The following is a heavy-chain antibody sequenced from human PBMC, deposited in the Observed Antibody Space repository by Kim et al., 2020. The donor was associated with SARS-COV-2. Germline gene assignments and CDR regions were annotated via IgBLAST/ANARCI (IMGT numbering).Heavy chain of an antibody. Sequence: ASEKVSCKASGYTFTSYAMNWVRQAPGQGLEWMGWINTNTGNPTYAQGFTGRFVFSLDTSVSTAYLQISSLKAEDTAVYYCARAPGWSTFYYYGMDVWGQGTTVTVSS. CDR2: INTNTGNP. J-gene: IGHJ6*02. CDR1: GYTFTSYA. V-gene: IGHV7-4-1*02. CDR3: ARAPGWSTFYYYGMDV. D-gene: IGHD6-19*01.